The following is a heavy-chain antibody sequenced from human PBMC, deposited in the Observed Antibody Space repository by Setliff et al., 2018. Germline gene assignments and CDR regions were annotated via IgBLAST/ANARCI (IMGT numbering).Heavy chain of an antibody. D-gene: IGHD4-17*01. CDR3: ARIGVDYGDYQSRAERFYYYYMDV. Sequence: ASVKVSCKASGYTFTSYGISWVRQAPGQGLEWMGWISAYNGNTNYAQKLQGRVTMTTDTSTSTAYMELRSLRSDDTAVYYCARIGVDYGDYQSRAERFYYYYMDVWGKGTTVTVSS. J-gene: IGHJ6*03. V-gene: IGHV1-18*01. CDR2: ISAYNGNT. CDR1: GYTFTSYG.